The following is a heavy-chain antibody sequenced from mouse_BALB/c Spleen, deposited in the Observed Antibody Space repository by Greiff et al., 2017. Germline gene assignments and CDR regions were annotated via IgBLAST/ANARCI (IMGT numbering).Heavy chain of an antibody. Sequence: EVQRVESGGGLVKPGGSLKLSCAASGFTFSSYAMSWVRQTPEKRLEWVASISSGGSTYYPDSVKGRFTISRDNARNILYLQMRSLRSEDTAMYYCARKGDYRYDYAMDYWGEGTSVTVSS. CDR2: ISSGGST. D-gene: IGHD2-14*01. V-gene: IGHV5-6-5*01. CDR3: ARKGDYRYDYAMDY. J-gene: IGHJ4*01. CDR1: GFTFSSYA.